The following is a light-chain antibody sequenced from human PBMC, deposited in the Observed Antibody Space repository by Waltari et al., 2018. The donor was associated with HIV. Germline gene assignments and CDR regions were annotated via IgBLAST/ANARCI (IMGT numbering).Light chain of an antibody. CDR3: QQYEKWPPLT. CDR2: SVS. V-gene: IGKV3-15*01. CDR1: QSVGNN. Sequence: EIVMTKSPVTLSAALGERVTCSCRASQSVGNNLAWYQQRPGQAPGVLIYSVSTRAAGVPARFSGSGSGTDFTLTISSLQSEDYAVYFCQQYEKWPPLTFGGGTKV. J-gene: IGKJ4*01.